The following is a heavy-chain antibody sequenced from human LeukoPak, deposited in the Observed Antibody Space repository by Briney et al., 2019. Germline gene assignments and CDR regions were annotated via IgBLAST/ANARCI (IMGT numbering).Heavy chain of an antibody. D-gene: IGHD6-13*01. CDR3: AKDGAGSRKYYYYYMDV. CDR2: IRYDGSNK. CDR1: GFTFSSYG. V-gene: IGHV3-30*02. Sequence: GGSLRLSCAASGFTFSSYGMHWVRQAPGKGLEWVAFIRYDGSNKYYADSVKGRFTISRDNSKNTLYLQMNSLRAEDTAVYYCAKDGAGSRKYYYYYMDVWGKGTTVTISS. J-gene: IGHJ6*03.